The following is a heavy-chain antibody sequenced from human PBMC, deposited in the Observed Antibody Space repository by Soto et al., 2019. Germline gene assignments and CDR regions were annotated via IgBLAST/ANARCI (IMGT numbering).Heavy chain of an antibody. V-gene: IGHV3-30*18. CDR2: ISYDGSNK. CDR1: GFTFSSYG. Sequence: GGSLRLSCAASGFTFSSYGMHWVRQAPGKGLEWVAVISYDGSNKYYADSVKGRFTISRDTYKNTMYLQMNSLRAEDTAVYYCAKVMARNSGSFDYWGQGTLVTVSS. D-gene: IGHD3-10*01. CDR3: AKVMARNSGSFDY. J-gene: IGHJ4*02.